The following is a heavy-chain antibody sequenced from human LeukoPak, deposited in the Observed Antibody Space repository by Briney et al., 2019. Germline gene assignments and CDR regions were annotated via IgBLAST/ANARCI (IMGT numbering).Heavy chain of an antibody. CDR1: GGSISSSSYY. Sequence: PSETLSLTCTVSGGSISSSSYYWGWIRQPPGKGLEWIGSIYYSGSTYYNPSLKSRVTISVDTSKNQFSLKLSSVTAADTAVYYCARGPSSNWSGLDFWGQGTLLTVSS. D-gene: IGHD6-13*01. J-gene: IGHJ4*02. V-gene: IGHV4-39*01. CDR2: IYYSGST. CDR3: ARGPSSNWSGLDF.